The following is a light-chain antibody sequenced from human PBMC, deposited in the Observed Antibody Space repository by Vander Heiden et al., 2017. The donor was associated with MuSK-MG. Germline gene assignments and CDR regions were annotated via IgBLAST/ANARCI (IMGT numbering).Light chain of an antibody. CDR3: SSYASSRAWV. CDR2: EVS. Sequence: QSALTQPASVSGSPGQSITLSCTGTSSDVGSYNFVSWYQQHPGKAPKLMLYEVSQRPSGVSNRFSASKSGTTASPTISGLQAEDEAYYYCSSYASSRAWVFGGGRKLTVL. J-gene: IGLJ3*02. CDR1: SSDVGSYNF. V-gene: IGLV2-23*02.